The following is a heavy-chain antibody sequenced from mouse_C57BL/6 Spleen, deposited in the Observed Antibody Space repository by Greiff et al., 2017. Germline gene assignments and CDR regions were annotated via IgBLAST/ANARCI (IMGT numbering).Heavy chain of an antibody. CDR3: ARGSRGDYDDEGLDY. CDR2: INPGSGGT. J-gene: IGHJ2*01. CDR1: GYAFTNYL. V-gene: IGHV1-54*01. D-gene: IGHD2-4*01. Sequence: QVQLQQSGAELVRPGTSVKVSCKASGYAFTNYLIEWVKQRPGQGLEWIGVINPGSGGTNYNEKFKGKATLTADKSSSTAYMQLSSLTSEDSAVYFCARGSRGDYDDEGLDYWGQGTPLTVSS.